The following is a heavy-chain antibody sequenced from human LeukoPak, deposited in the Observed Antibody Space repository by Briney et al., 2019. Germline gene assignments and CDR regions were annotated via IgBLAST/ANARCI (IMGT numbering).Heavy chain of an antibody. V-gene: IGHV4-39*07. CDR2: IYYSGST. CDR1: GGSISSSSYY. Sequence: PSETLSLTCTVSGGSISSSSYYWGWIRQPPGKGLEWIGSIYYSGSTYYNPSLKSRVTISVDTSKNQFSLKLSSVTAADTAVYYCARVYYGSGSYYPDYWGQGTLVTVSS. D-gene: IGHD3-10*01. J-gene: IGHJ4*02. CDR3: ARVYYGSGSYYPDY.